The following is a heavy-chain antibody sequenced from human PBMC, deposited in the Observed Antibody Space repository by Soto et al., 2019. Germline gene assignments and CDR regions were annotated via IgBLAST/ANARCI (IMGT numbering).Heavy chain of an antibody. Sequence: QVQLVESGGGVVQPGRSLRLSCAASGFTFSSYGMHWVRQAPGKGLEWVAGIWYDGSNKYYADSVKGRFTISRDNSKNTLYLQITSLRAEDTAVYYCARVSSSSPPDYYGMDVWGHGTTVTVSS. J-gene: IGHJ6*02. V-gene: IGHV3-33*01. CDR3: ARVSSSSPPDYYGMDV. D-gene: IGHD6-13*01. CDR2: IWYDGSNK. CDR1: GFTFSSYG.